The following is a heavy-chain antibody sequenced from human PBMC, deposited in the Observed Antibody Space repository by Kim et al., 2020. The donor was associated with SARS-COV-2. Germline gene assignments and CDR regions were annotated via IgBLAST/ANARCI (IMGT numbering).Heavy chain of an antibody. CDR2: GHYSGST. CDR1: GGSLSNYY. Sequence: SETLSLTCTVSGGSLSNYYWTWIRQPPGKALEWIGFGHYSGSTKFNPSLKSRVTISLDTSKNQFSLKLRSVTAADTAVYYCARGISTFGYWGQGTLVTVS. V-gene: IGHV4-59*08. CDR3: ARGISTFGY. D-gene: IGHD2-2*01. J-gene: IGHJ4*02.